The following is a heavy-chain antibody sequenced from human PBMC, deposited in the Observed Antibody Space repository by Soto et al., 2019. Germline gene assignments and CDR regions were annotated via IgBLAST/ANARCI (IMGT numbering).Heavy chain of an antibody. J-gene: IGHJ5*02. D-gene: IGHD3-10*01. CDR2: ISYSGST. Sequence: SETLSLTCSVSGASITTYYWSWIRQPPGKGLEWIGSISYSGSTKYNPSLESRVMISLDTSKNQFSLRLTSVTAADTALYYCARDWDSSGLFDPWGQGALVTAPQ. CDR1: GASITTYY. CDR3: ARDWDSSGLFDP. V-gene: IGHV4-59*01.